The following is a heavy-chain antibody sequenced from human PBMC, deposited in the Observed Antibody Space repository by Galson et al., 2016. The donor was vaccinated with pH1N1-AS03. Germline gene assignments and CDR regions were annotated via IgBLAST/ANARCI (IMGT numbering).Heavy chain of an antibody. D-gene: IGHD5-12*01. Sequence: LSLPCTVSGDSISGGSYFWSWIRQPAGRGLEWIGRVYSTGRSNYNPSLSSRVTISLDTSKNQFSLKLTSVTAADTAVYFCARDRGDLDYWGQGALVTVSS. V-gene: IGHV4-61*02. J-gene: IGHJ4*02. CDR2: VYSTGRS. CDR1: GDSISGGSYF. CDR3: ARDRGDLDY.